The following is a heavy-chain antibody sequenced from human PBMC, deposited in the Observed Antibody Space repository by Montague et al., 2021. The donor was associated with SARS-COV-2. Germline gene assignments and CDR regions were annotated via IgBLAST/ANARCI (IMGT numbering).Heavy chain of an antibody. J-gene: IGHJ3*01. Sequence: SETRSLTCTASGGSITNNIDYWAWIRQPPGKGLEWIGSIYYTGNTYYNPSLKSRVTISVVTSKNHFTLKLSSVTAAETAVYYCARLKRYFDSSGSPSAFDFWGQGTKVTASS. V-gene: IGHV4-39*02. CDR3: ARLKRYFDSSGSPSAFDF. CDR1: GGSITNNIDY. D-gene: IGHD3-22*01. CDR2: IYYTGNT.